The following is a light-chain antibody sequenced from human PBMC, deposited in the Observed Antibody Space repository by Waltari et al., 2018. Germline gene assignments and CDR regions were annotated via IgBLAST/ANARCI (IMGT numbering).Light chain of an antibody. V-gene: IGKV1-12*01. CDR1: QDVNDW. CDR2: AAT. CDR3: QQAYIFPYT. Sequence: DIQMTQSPSSVSASVGDRVTLTCRASQDVNDWLAWYQQKPGKAPKLLIYAATNLQSAVPARFSGSGSGTDFTLTISSLQPEDFATYFCQQAYIFPYTFGLGTRLEI. J-gene: IGKJ2*01.